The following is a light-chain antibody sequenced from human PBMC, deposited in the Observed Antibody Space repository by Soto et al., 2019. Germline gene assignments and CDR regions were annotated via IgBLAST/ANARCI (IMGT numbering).Light chain of an antibody. CDR2: AAS. V-gene: IGKV1D-12*01. J-gene: IGKJ2*01. Sequence: DLLMTQSPSSVSASVGDRVTITCRASQDINFWLAWYQHKPGEAPKLLIYAASNLQSGVPSSFSGSGSGTDFTLTISSLQPEDFATYYCQQANSFPHTFGQGTKLEVK. CDR1: QDINFW. CDR3: QQANSFPHT.